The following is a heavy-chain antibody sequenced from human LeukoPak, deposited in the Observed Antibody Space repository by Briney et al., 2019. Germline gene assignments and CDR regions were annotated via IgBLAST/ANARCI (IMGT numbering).Heavy chain of an antibody. CDR1: GYTFTNYA. CDR2: ISAYNGNT. V-gene: IGHV1-18*01. J-gene: IGHJ4*02. Sequence: GASVKVSCKASGYTFTNYAISWVRQAPGQGLEWMGWISAYNGNTNYAQKLQGRVTMATDTSTSTAYMELRSLRSDDTAVYYCARDYGYSSGWYLSLWGQGTLVTVSS. CDR3: ARDYGYSSGWYLSL. D-gene: IGHD6-19*01.